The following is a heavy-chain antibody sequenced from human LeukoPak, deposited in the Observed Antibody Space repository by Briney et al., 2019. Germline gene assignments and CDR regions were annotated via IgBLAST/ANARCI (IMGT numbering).Heavy chain of an antibody. CDR3: ARGPTYRDSPHY. V-gene: IGHV4-59*01. D-gene: IGHD4-17*01. CDR2: IYYSGST. CDR1: GGSISSYY. Sequence: SETLSLTCTVSGGSISSYYWSWIRQPPGKGLEWIGYIYYSGSTNYNPSLKSRVTISVDTSKSQFSLKLSSVTAADTAVYCCARGPTYRDSPHYWGQGTLVTVSS. J-gene: IGHJ4*02.